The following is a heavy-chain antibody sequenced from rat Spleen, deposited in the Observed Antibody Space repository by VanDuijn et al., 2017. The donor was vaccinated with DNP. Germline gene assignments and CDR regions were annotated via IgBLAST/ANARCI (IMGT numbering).Heavy chain of an antibody. CDR1: GFTFSNYD. CDR2: VSYDGGST. Sequence: EVQLVESGGGLVQPGRSLKLSCAASGFTFSNYDMAWVRQAPTKGLEWVASVSYDGGSTYYRDSVKGRFTISRDNAKSSLFLQMDSLRSEDTATYYCTTLITFMSGWSQGTSVTVSS. J-gene: IGHJ4*01. V-gene: IGHV5-20*01. CDR3: TTLITFMSG. D-gene: IGHD1-1*01.